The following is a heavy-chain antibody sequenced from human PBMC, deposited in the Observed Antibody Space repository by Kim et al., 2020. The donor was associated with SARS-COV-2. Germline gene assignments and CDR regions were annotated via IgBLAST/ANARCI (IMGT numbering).Heavy chain of an antibody. CDR1: GFTFTSSA. V-gene: IGHV1-58*01. D-gene: IGHD6-13*01. Sequence: SVKVSCKASGFTFTSSAVQWVRQARGQRLEWIGWIVVGSGNTNYAQKFQERVTITRDMSTSTAYMELSSLRSEDTAVYYCAAAPTLYSSSWSYYFDYWGQGTLVTVSS. J-gene: IGHJ4*02. CDR2: IVVGSGNT. CDR3: AAAPTLYSSSWSYYFDY.